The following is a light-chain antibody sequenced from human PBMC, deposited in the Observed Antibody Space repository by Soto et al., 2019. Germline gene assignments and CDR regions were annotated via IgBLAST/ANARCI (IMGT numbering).Light chain of an antibody. CDR1: EDITNY. Sequence: DIQMTQSPSSLSASVGDRITITCQASEDITNYLHWYQQKPGKAPKLLIYDASNLETGVPSRFSGSGSGTDFSFTISSLQAEDIATYYWQQYDYMPYTFGQGTKLEMK. CDR2: DAS. J-gene: IGKJ2*01. V-gene: IGKV1-33*01. CDR3: QQYDYMPYT.